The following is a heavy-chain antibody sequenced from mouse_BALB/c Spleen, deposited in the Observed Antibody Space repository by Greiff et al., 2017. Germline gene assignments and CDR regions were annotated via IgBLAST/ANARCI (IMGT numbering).Heavy chain of an antibody. CDR1: GYSITSDYA. CDR2: ISYSGST. CDR3: AGEGYGAWFAY. V-gene: IGHV3-2*02. Sequence: EVQRVESGPGLVKPSQSLSLTCTVTGYSITSDYAWNWIRQFPGNKLEWMGYISYSGSTSYNPSLKSRISITRDTSKNQFFLQLNSVTTEDTATYYCAGEGYGAWFAYWGQGTLVTVSA. J-gene: IGHJ3*01. D-gene: IGHD2-14*01.